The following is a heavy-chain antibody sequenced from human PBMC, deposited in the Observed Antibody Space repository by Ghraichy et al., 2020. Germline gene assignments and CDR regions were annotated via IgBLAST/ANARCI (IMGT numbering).Heavy chain of an antibody. V-gene: IGHV1-2*02. CDR3: ARDDPGIAAAGRLFDY. Sequence: ASVKVSCKASGYTFTGYYMHWVRQAPGQGLEWMGWINPNSGGTNYAQKFQGRVTMTRDTSISTAYMELSRLRSDDTAVYYCARDDPGIAAAGRLFDYWGQGTLVTVSS. D-gene: IGHD6-13*01. J-gene: IGHJ4*02. CDR1: GYTFTGYY. CDR2: INPNSGGT.